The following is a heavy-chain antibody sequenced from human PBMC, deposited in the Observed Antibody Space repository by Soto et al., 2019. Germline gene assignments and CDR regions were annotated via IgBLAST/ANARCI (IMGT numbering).Heavy chain of an antibody. D-gene: IGHD6-19*01. V-gene: IGHV3-30*18. CDR3: AKRYSSGWYYFDY. J-gene: IGHJ4*02. Sequence: QVQLEESGGGVVQPGRSLRLSCAASGFTFSTYGMHWVRQAPGKGLEWVAVISYDGSNKYYADSVKGRFTISRDNSKSTLFLQMDSLRAEDTAVYYCAKRYSSGWYYFDYWGQGTLVTVSS. CDR1: GFTFSTYG. CDR2: ISYDGSNK.